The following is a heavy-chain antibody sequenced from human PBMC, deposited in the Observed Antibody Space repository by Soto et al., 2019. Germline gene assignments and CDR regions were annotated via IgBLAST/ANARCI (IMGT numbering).Heavy chain of an antibody. V-gene: IGHV1-8*01. D-gene: IGHD2-15*01. CDR1: GYTSTNYD. J-gene: IGHJ3*02. Sequence: GASVKVSCKASGYTSTNYDIEWVRQATGQGPEWMGWVNPNSGNTGYAQKFQGRVTFTRNTSISTVYMELSSLRSEDTAVYYCATYGQISPGVFDMGGKGKMVTV. CDR3: ATYGQISPGVFDM. CDR2: VNPNSGNT.